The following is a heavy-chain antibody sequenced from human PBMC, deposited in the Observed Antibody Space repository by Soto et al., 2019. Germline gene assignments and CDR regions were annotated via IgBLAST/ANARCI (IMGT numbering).Heavy chain of an antibody. CDR1: GYSFTNYW. Sequence: GESLKISCKGSGYSFTNYWIGWVRQTPGKGLEWVGIIHPGDSDSRYSPSFQGQVTISADKSISTAYLQWSSLKASDTAMYYCARPYYGSGTYPAMDVWGQGTTVTVSS. D-gene: IGHD3-10*01. CDR2: IHPGDSDS. CDR3: ARPYYGSGTYPAMDV. J-gene: IGHJ6*02. V-gene: IGHV5-51*01.